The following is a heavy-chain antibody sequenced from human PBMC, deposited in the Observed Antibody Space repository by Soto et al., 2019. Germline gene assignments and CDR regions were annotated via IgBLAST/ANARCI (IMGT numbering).Heavy chain of an antibody. J-gene: IGHJ6*02. D-gene: IGHD3-10*01. CDR1: GGTFSSYA. CDR2: IIPIFGTA. CDR3: ARDRVTKRDGGNYYSMNV. Sequence: QVQLVQSAAEVKKPGSSVKVSCKASGGTFSSYAISWVRQAPGQGLEWMGGIIPIFGTANYAQKFEGRVTHTTDEHTSTAYMKMRRLRTVDTARYYCARDRVTKRDGGNYYSMNVWVQGTIVTVAS. V-gene: IGHV1-69*01.